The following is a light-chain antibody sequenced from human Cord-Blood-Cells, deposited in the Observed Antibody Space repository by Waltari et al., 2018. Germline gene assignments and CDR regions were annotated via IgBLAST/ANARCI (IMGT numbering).Light chain of an antibody. CDR3: QQFNSYPYT. Sequence: AIQLTQSPSYLSASVGDRVTITCRASQGVRSALAWYQRNPGKAHKILIYDASSLESGVPSRFSGSGSGTDFTLTISSLQPEDFATYYCQQFNSYPYTFGQGTKLEIK. CDR2: DAS. CDR1: QGVRSA. V-gene: IGKV1-13*02. J-gene: IGKJ2*01.